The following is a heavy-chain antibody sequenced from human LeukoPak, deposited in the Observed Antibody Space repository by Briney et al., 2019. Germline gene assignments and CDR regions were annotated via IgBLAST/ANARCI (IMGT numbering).Heavy chain of an antibody. J-gene: IGHJ4*02. D-gene: IGHD3-9*01. CDR1: GYTFTSYA. CDR3: ARDYPYYDILTGYYGPLDY. Sequence: ASVKVSCKASGYTFTSYAMHWVRQAPGQRLEWMGWINAGNGNTKYSQKFQGRVTITRDTSASIAYMELSSLRSEDTAVYYCARDYPYYDILTGYYGPLDYWGQGTLVTVSS. V-gene: IGHV1-3*01. CDR2: INAGNGNT.